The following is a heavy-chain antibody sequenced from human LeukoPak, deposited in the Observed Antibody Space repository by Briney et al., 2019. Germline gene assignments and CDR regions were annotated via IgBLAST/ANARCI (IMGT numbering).Heavy chain of an antibody. Sequence: SETLSLTCTVSGGSISSSSYYWGWIRQPPGKGLKWIGSIYYSGSTYYNPSLKSRVTISVDTSKNQFSLKLSSVTAADTAVYYCARRDSYSSGYYYFDYWGQGTLVTVSS. CDR2: IYYSGST. J-gene: IGHJ4*02. V-gene: IGHV4-39*01. CDR1: GGSISSSSYY. CDR3: ARRDSYSSGYYYFDY. D-gene: IGHD3-22*01.